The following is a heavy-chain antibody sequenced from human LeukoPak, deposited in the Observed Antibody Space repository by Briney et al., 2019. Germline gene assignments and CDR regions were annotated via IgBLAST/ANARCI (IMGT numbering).Heavy chain of an antibody. CDR1: GYSISRGYY. CDR3: ARAGWIITSGIDY. J-gene: IGHJ4*02. D-gene: IGHD3-10*01. V-gene: IGHV4-38-2*01. CDR2: ICHTGST. Sequence: PSETLSLTCGVSGYSISRGYYWGWLRQPPGEGLEGIGTICHTGSTYYPPSLGSRVTISVDTSKNEFSLNLNSVTAADTAVYYCARAGWIITSGIDYWGQGALVTVSS.